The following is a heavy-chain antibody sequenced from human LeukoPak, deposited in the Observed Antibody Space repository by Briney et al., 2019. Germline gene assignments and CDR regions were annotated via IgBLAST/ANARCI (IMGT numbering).Heavy chain of an antibody. CDR2: ISYDGSNK. CDR1: GFTFSSYG. V-gene: IGHV3-30*18. CDR3: AKGTSRFPDNYMDV. J-gene: IGHJ6*03. Sequence: GGSLRLSCAASGFTFSSYGMHWVRQAPGKGLEWVAVISYDGSNKYYADSVKGRFTISRDNSKNTLYLQMNSLRAEDTAVYYCAKGTSRFPDNYMDVWGKGTTVTVSS. D-gene: IGHD1-14*01.